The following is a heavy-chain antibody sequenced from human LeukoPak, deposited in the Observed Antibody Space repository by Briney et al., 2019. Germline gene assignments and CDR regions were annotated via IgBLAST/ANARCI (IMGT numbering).Heavy chain of an antibody. V-gene: IGHV1-18*01. J-gene: IGHJ4*02. CDR2: ISAYNGNT. CDR3: AREGDGYNYLDY. D-gene: IGHD5-24*01. CDR1: GYTFTSYG. Sequence: ASVKVSCKASGYTFTSYGISWVRQAPGQGLEWMGWISAYNGNTNYAQKLQGRVTITTDESTSTAYMELSSLRSEDTAVYYCAREGDGYNYLDYWGQGTLVTVSS.